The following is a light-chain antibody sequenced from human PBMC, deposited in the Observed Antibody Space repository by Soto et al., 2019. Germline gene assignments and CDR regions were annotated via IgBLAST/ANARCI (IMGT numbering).Light chain of an antibody. V-gene: IGKV3-15*01. J-gene: IGKJ2*02. CDR1: QSVSSN. CDR2: GAS. Sequence: EIVMTQSPATLSVSPGERATLSCRASQSVSSNLAWYQQKPGQAPRLLIYGASTRATGIPARFSGSGSGTEFTLTISSRQSEDFAVYYCQQYNNWPCTLGQGTKLEIK. CDR3: QQYNNWPCT.